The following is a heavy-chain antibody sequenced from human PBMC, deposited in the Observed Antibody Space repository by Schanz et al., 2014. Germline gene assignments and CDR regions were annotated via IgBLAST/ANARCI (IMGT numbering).Heavy chain of an antibody. CDR1: GSTFPSYY. Sequence: VESGGGLIQPGGSLLLSLSSSGSTFPSYYMSWVRQAPGKGLEWVSVIYSGDNTYYADSVKGRFTISRDNSKNTVYLQMNSLRAEDTAVYFCASLIGTTSAHFYGMDVWGQGTTVTVSS. D-gene: IGHD1-7*01. J-gene: IGHJ6*02. V-gene: IGHV3-53*01. CDR3: ASLIGTTSAHFYGMDV. CDR2: IYSGDNT.